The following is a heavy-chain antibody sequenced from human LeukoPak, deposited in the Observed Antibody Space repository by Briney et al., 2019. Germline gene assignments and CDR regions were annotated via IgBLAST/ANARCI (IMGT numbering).Heavy chain of an antibody. J-gene: IGHJ4*02. CDR3: ARDLKGVAHFFEY. CDR1: GFTFSDYY. Sequence: PGGSLRLSCAASGFTFSDYYMSWIRQAPGKGLEWVSYISSSGITRYYADSVKGRFTMSRDNAKNSVHLQMNSLRAEDTAVYYCARDLKGVAHFFEYWGQGILGTVSS. V-gene: IGHV3-11*04. D-gene: IGHD3-10*01. CDR2: ISSSGITR.